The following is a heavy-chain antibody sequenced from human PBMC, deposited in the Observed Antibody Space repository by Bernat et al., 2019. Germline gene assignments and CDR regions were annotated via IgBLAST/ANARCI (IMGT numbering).Heavy chain of an antibody. J-gene: IGHJ4*02. D-gene: IGHD2-21*02. V-gene: IGHV4-34*01. CDR1: GGSFSGYY. Sequence: QVQLQQWGAGLLKPSETLSLTCPVSGGSFSGYYWTWIRQPPGKGLEWTGEINHSGSTNYNPSLKSRITISVDTSKNQLSLKLSSVSAADTAVYYCAGGKGVVTAIWGQGTLVTVSS. CDR2: INHSGST. CDR3: AGGKGVVTAI.